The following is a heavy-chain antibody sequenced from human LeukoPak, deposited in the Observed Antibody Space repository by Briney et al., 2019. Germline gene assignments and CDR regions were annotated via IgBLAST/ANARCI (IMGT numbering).Heavy chain of an antibody. V-gene: IGHV3-30*18. CDR1: GFTFSSYG. J-gene: IGHJ5*02. D-gene: IGHD3-10*01. CDR3: AKAPRLLWFGELEFDP. CDR2: ISYDGSNK. Sequence: GGSLRLSCAASGFTFSSYGMHWVRQAPGKGLGWVAVISYDGSNKYYADSVKGRFTISRDNSKNTLYLQMNSLRAEDTAVYYCAKAPRLLWFGELEFDPWGQGTLVTVSS.